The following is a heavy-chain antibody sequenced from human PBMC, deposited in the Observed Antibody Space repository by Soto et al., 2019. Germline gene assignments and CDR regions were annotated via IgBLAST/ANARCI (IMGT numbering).Heavy chain of an antibody. J-gene: IGHJ6*02. Sequence: PVGSLRLSCAASGFTFSSYSMNWGLQAPGKGLEWVSYISSSSTTYYADSVKGRFTISRDNSKSTLYLQMNSLRAEDTALYYCEKGRSYYYYYGVDVWGQGTTVPVS. V-gene: IGHV3-48*01. CDR3: EKGRSYYYYYGVDV. CDR1: GFTFSSYS. CDR2: ISSSSTT.